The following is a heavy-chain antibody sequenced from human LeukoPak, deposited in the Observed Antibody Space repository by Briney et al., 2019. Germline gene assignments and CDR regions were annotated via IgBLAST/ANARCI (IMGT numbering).Heavy chain of an antibody. CDR3: ARGGPPSEFRSLEWLPDYFDY. CDR1: GGSISSSSYY. Sequence: PSETLSLTCTVSGGSISSSSYYWSWIRQPPGKGLEWIGYIYYSGSTSYNPSLKSRVTISVDTSKNQFSLKLSSVTAADTAVYYCARGGPPSEFRSLEWLPDYFDYWGQGTLITVSS. D-gene: IGHD3-3*01. J-gene: IGHJ4*02. CDR2: IYYSGST. V-gene: IGHV4-61*01.